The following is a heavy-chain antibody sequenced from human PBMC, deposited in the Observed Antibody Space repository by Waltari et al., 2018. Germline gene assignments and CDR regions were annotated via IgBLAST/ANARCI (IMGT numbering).Heavy chain of an antibody. V-gene: IGHV3-48*03. CDR3: ARSRSSIWGLDY. J-gene: IGHJ4*02. Sequence: EVQLVESGVGLVQPGGSLRLSCAASGFSFNTFDMNGVRQAPGKGLEWVSYIRSGGYTRYYADPVKGRFTISTDNAKNSLYLQMNSLTVEDTGVYYCARSRSSIWGLDYWGQGIQVTVSS. D-gene: IGHD3-16*01. CDR1: GFSFNTFD. CDR2: IRSGGYTR.